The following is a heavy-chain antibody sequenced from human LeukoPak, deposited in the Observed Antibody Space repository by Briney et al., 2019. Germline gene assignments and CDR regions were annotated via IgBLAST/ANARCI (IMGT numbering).Heavy chain of an antibody. V-gene: IGHV1-69*05. CDR3: AVGGLYYDSSGYYFTFAY. CDR1: GGSFSSYA. J-gene: IGHJ4*02. CDR2: IIPIFGTA. D-gene: IGHD3-22*01. Sequence: SVKVSCKASGGSFSSYAISWVRQAPAQGLEWMGGIIPIFGTANYAQKLQGRVKITTDESTRTAYMELSSLRCEDTAVYYCAVGGLYYDSSGYYFTFAYWGQGTLVTVSS.